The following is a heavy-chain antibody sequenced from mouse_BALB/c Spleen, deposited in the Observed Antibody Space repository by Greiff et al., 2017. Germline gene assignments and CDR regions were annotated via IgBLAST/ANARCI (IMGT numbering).Heavy chain of an antibody. J-gene: IGHJ4*01. CDR2: ISSGGST. CDR3: ARGQDGNYLYYYAMDY. CDR1: GFTFSSYA. Sequence: DVMLVESGGGLVKPGGSLKLSCAASGFTFSSYAMSWVRQTPEKRLEWVASISSGGSTYYPDSVKGRFTISRDNARNILYLQMSSLRSEDTAMYYCARGQDGNYLYYYAMDYWGQGTSVTVSS. V-gene: IGHV5-6-5*01. D-gene: IGHD2-1*01.